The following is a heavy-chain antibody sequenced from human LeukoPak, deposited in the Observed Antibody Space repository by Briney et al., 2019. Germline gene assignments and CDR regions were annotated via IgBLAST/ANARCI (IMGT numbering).Heavy chain of an antibody. CDR3: ARVFPKAMGGYFDY. CDR1: GSTVSSNY. V-gene: IGHV3-53*01. Sequence: GGSLRLSCAASGSTVSSNYMSWVRQAPGKGLEWVSVIYSGGSTYYADSVKGRFTISRDNSKNTLYLQMNSLRAEDTAVYYCARVFPKAMGGYFDYWGQGTLVTVSS. J-gene: IGHJ4*02. D-gene: IGHD5-18*01. CDR2: IYSGGST.